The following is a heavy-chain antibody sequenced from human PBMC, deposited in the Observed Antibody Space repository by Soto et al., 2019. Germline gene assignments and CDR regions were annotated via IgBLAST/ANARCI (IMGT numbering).Heavy chain of an antibody. V-gene: IGHV4-31*03. J-gene: IGHJ1*01. D-gene: IGHD6-19*01. CDR3: ASEYSSGWYGYFQH. CDR2: VYYTGST. CDR1: GGSISSGGYY. Sequence: QVQLQESGPGLVKPSQTLSLTCTVSGGSISSGGYYWSWIRQHPGLGLEWIGSVYYTGSTYYKRPLKRRVTMSVDTSKNQFSLMLSSVTAADTAVYYCASEYSSGWYGYFQHWGQGTLVTVSS.